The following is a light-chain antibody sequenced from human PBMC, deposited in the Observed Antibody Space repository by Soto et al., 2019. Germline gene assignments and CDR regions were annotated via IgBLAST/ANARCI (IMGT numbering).Light chain of an antibody. CDR1: QSVSSN. Sequence: DIVMTQSPATLSVSPGERATLSCRASQSVSSNLAWYQQKRGQAPRLLMYGASTRATGITVRFSGSGSGTEFTLIISSLQSEDFAVYYCQQYNDWPRTFGQGTKVEI. J-gene: IGKJ1*01. CDR3: QQYNDWPRT. V-gene: IGKV3-15*01. CDR2: GAS.